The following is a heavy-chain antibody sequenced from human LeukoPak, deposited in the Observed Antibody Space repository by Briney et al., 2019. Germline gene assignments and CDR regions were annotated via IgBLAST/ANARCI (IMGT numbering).Heavy chain of an antibody. CDR1: GFTFSNYA. Sequence: GWSLRLSCAASGFTFSNYAMSWVRQAPGKGLEWVSSISGRGGITYYSDSVKGRFTISRDNSTSTLYLQMNSLRAEDTAVYYCARAFSSPNWFAPWGQGTLVTVSS. V-gene: IGHV3-23*01. J-gene: IGHJ5*02. CDR2: ISGRGGIT. CDR3: ARAFSSPNWFAP. D-gene: IGHD6-13*01.